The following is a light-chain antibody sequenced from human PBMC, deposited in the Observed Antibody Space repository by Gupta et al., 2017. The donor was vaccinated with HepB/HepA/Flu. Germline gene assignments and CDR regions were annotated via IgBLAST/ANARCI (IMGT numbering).Light chain of an antibody. J-gene: IGKJ2*01. CDR3: QQRSNWPPYT. V-gene: IGKV3-11*01. Sequence: MVLTQSPATLSLSPGERATLSCRASQSVSSYLAWSQQRTGQTPRLLIYDASNRATGIPARFSGSGSGTDFTLTISNLEPEDFAVYYCQQRSNWPPYTFGQGTKLEIK. CDR1: QSVSSY. CDR2: DAS.